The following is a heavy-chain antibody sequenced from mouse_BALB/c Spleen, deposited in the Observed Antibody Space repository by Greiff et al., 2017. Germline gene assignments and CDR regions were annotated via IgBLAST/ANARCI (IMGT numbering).Heavy chain of an antibody. J-gene: IGHJ2*01. CDR1: GYTFTDHA. CDR3: KRFMDY. Sequence: VKLVESDAELVKPGASVMISCKASGYTFTDHAIHWVKQKPEQGLEWIGYFSPGNGDINYNEKFKGKATLTADKSSSTAYMQLNSLTSEDSAVYFCKRFMDYWGQGTTLTVAS. D-gene: IGHD1-1*01. V-gene: IGHV1S53*02. CDR2: FSPGNGDI.